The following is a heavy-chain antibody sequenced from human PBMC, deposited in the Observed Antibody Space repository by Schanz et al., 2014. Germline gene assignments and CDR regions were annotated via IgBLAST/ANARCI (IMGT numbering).Heavy chain of an antibody. V-gene: IGHV4-59*01. CDR1: GDSIGTYQ. CDR2: IYYSGST. J-gene: IGHJ6*02. CDR3: TRGNALDV. Sequence: QVQLQESGPGLVKPSETLSLTCTVSGDSIGTYQWSWIRQPPGKGLEWIGYIYYSGSTDYNPSLKSRVTMSVDTSKNQFSLKLSSVTAADSAVYFCTRGNALDVWGQGTTVTVSS. D-gene: IGHD1-1*01.